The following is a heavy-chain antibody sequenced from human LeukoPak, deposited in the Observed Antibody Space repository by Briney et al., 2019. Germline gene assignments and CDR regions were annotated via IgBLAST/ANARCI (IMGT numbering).Heavy chain of an antibody. V-gene: IGHV4-39*01. CDR2: IYYSGST. CDR3: ARQRGSYYPAYYYYYMDV. D-gene: IGHD1-26*01. J-gene: IGHJ6*03. CDR1: GGSFRCYY. Sequence: SETLSLTCAVYGGSFRCYYWGWIRQPPGKGLEWIGRIYYSGSTYYNPSLKSRVTISVDTSKNQFSLKLSSVTAADTAVYYCARQRGSYYPAYYYYYMDVWGKGTTVTISS.